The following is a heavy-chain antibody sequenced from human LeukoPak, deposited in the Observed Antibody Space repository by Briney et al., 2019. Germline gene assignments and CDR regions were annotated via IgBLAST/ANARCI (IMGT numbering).Heavy chain of an antibody. CDR1: GFTFNSYS. CDR2: ISTTSSTI. J-gene: IGHJ4*02. V-gene: IGHV3-48*01. Sequence: GGSLRLSCAASGFTFNSYSMNWVRQAPGQGLEWVSYISTTSSTIYYADSVKGRFTISRDNAKNSLYLQMNSLRAEDTAVYYCARSSGSYILYWGQGTLVTVSS. CDR3: ARSSGSYILY. D-gene: IGHD1-26*01.